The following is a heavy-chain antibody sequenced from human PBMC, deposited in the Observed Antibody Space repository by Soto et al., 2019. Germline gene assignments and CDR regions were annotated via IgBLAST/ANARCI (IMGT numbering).Heavy chain of an antibody. Sequence: PWETLSLTCTVSGGSISSSSYYWGWIRQPPGKGLEWIGSIYYSGSTYYNPSLKSRVTISVDTSKNQFSLKLSSVTAADTAVYYCARTYYDFWSGYYYSFDYWGQGTLVTVSS. CDR1: GGSISSSSYY. J-gene: IGHJ4*02. V-gene: IGHV4-39*01. CDR2: IYYSGST. D-gene: IGHD3-3*01. CDR3: ARTYYDFWSGYYYSFDY.